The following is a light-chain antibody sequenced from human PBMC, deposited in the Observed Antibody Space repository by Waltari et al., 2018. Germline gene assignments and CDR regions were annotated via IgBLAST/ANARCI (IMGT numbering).Light chain of an antibody. J-gene: IGLJ3*02. CDR2: EVS. CDR3: SSYTSSSTWV. CDR1: SSAVGGYNY. Sequence: QSALTQPASVSGSPGQSITISCTGTSSAVGGYNYVSWYHQDPGKAPKLMIYEVSNRPSGVSNRFSGSKSGNTASLTISGLQAEDEADYYCSSYTSSSTWVFGGGTKLTVL. V-gene: IGLV2-14*01.